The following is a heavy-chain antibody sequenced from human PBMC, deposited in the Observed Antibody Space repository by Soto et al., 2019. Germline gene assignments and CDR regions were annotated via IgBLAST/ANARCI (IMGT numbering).Heavy chain of an antibody. CDR1: GGTFSSYA. Sequence: QVQLVQSGAEVKKPGSSVKVSCKASGGTFSSYAISWVRQAPGQGLGWMGGIIPIFGTANFAQKFQGSVTITADESTSTAYMELSSLRSEDTAVYYCASESRYCSGGSCYFLPGIDYWGQGTLVTVSS. CDR2: IIPIFGTA. J-gene: IGHJ4*02. V-gene: IGHV1-69*12. CDR3: ASESRYCSGGSCYFLPGIDY. D-gene: IGHD2-15*01.